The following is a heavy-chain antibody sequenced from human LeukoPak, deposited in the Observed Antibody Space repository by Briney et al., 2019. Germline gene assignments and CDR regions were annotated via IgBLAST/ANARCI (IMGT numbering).Heavy chain of an antibody. V-gene: IGHV3-21*01. D-gene: IGHD1-26*01. CDR3: AREESYSGSFAL. CDR2: ISSSSSYI. Sequence: GGSLRLSCAASGFTFSSYSMNWVRQAPGKGLEWVSSISSSSSYIYYADSVKGRFTISRDNAKNSLYLQMNSLRAEDTAVYYCAREESYSGSFALWGQGTLVTVSS. CDR1: GFTFSSYS. J-gene: IGHJ4*02.